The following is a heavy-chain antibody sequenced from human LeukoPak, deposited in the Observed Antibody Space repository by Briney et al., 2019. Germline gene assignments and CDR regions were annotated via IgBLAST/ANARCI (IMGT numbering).Heavy chain of an antibody. CDR1: GYTFTGYY. V-gene: IGHV1-2*02. D-gene: IGHD3-22*01. J-gene: IGHJ4*02. CDR3: ARDRTYYYDSSGYFDFDY. CDR2: INPNSGGT. Sequence: ASVKVSCKASGYTFTGYYMHWVRQAPGQGLEWMGWINPNSGGTNYAQKFQGRVTMTRDTSISTAYMELSRLRSDDTAVYYCARDRTYYYDSSGYFDFDYWGQGTLVTVSS.